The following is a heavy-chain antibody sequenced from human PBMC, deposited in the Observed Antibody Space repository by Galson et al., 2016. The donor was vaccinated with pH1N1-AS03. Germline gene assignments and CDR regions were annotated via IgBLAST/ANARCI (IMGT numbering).Heavy chain of an antibody. CDR1: GFTFSSYA. J-gene: IGHJ6*02. CDR2: ISYDGSDK. CDR3: VRGGLGQVYGLDA. D-gene: IGHD3-16*01. Sequence: SLRLSCAASGFTFSSYAMHWVRQAPGKGLEWVAVISYDGSDKYYVDSVKGRFTISRDNSKNTLYLQMKSLRAEDTAVYKCVRGGLGQVYGLDAWGQGTTVIVSS. V-gene: IGHV3-30*07.